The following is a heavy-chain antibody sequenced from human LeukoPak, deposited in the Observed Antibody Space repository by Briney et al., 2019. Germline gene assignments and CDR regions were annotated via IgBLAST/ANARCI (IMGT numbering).Heavy chain of an antibody. J-gene: IGHJ4*02. CDR3: AREHCAGGYCYFLDY. CDR1: DYPISSGYF. Sequence: SETLSLTCSVSDYPISSGYFWGWIRQPPGKGLEWIATMSHSGSTYFNPSLKSRVIVSIDASKNQFSLNLTSVTAADTAVYYCAREHCAGGYCYFLDYWGQGTLVTVSS. V-gene: IGHV4-38-2*02. CDR2: MSHSGST. D-gene: IGHD2/OR15-2a*01.